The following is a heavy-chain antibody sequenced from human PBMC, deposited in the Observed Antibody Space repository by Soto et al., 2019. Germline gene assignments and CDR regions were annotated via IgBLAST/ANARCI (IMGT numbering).Heavy chain of an antibody. CDR1: GGTFSSYT. CDR2: IIPILGIA. CDR3: AIRGYSYGRYYYYGMDV. Sequence: QVQLVQSGAEVKKPGSSVKVSCKASGGTFSSYTISWVRQAPGQGLEWMGRIIPILGIANYAQKFQGRVTITADKSTSTAYMELSSLRSEDTAVYYCAIRGYSYGRYYYYGMDVWGQGTTVTVSS. V-gene: IGHV1-69*02. J-gene: IGHJ6*02. D-gene: IGHD5-18*01.